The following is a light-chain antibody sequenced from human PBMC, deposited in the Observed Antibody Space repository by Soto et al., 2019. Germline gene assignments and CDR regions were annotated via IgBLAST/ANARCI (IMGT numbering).Light chain of an antibody. CDR2: GAS. Sequence: EIVLTQSPGTLSLSPGERATLSCRASQSVSNNYLAWYQQKPGRAPRRLIYGASSRATGIPDRFSGSGSGTDFTLTISRLEPEDFAVYYCQQYGSSPTFGEGTRLEIK. J-gene: IGKJ5*01. CDR3: QQYGSSPT. V-gene: IGKV3-20*01. CDR1: QSVSNNY.